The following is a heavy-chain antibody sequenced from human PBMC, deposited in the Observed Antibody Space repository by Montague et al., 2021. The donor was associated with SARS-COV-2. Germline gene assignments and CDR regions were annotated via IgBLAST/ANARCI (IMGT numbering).Heavy chain of an antibody. D-gene: IGHD2-2*01. J-gene: IGHJ3*02. CDR1: GGSISSYY. Sequence: SETLSLTCTVSGGSISSYYWSWIRQPPGKGLEWIGYIYYSGSTNYNPSLKSRVTISVDTPQNQFSLKLSSVTAADTAVYYCARRGLGYCSSTSCQNACDIWGQGTMVTVSS. CDR3: ARRGLGYCSSTSCQNACDI. V-gene: IGHV4-59*08. CDR2: IYYSGST.